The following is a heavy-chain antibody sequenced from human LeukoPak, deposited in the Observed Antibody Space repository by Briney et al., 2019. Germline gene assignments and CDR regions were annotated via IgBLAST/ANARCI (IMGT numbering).Heavy chain of an antibody. CDR2: IYYSGST. V-gene: IGHV4-59*01. Sequence: GSLRLSCAASGFTFSSYAMHWIRQPPGKGLEWIGYIYYSGSTNYNPSLKSRVTISVDTSKNQFSLKLSSVTAADTAVYYCASTGTAVVGGIDYWGQGTLVTVSS. CDR3: ASTGTAVVGGIDY. J-gene: IGHJ4*02. D-gene: IGHD6-19*01. CDR1: GFTFSSYA.